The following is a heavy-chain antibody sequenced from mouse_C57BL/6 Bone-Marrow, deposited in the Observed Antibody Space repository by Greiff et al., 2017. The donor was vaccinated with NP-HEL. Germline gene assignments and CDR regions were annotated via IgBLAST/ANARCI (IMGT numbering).Heavy chain of an antibody. CDR3: TTSSYYWAMDY. CDR2: IDPENGDT. Sequence: VQLQQSGAELVRPGASVKLSCTASGFNIKDDYMHWVKQRPEQGLEWIGWIDPENGDTEYASKFQGKATITADTSSNTAYLQLSSLTSEDTAVYYCTTSSYYWAMDYWGQGTSVTVSS. CDR1: GFNIKDDY. V-gene: IGHV14-4*01. D-gene: IGHD1-1*01. J-gene: IGHJ4*01.